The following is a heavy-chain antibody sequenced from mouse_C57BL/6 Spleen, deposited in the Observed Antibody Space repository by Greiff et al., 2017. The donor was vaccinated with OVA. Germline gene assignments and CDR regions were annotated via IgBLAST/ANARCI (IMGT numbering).Heavy chain of an antibody. V-gene: IGHV1-81*01. J-gene: IGHJ4*01. D-gene: IGHD2-12*01. Sequence: QSCKASGYTFTSYGISWVKQRTGQGLEWIGEIYPRSGNTYYNEKFKGKATLTADKSSSTAYMELRSLTSEDSAVYFCARSYSLYAMDYWGQGTSVTVSS. CDR1: GYTFTSYG. CDR3: ARSYSLYAMDY. CDR2: IYPRSGNT.